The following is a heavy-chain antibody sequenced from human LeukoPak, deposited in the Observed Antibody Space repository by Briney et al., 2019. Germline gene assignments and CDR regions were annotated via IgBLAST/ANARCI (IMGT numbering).Heavy chain of an antibody. CDR1: GYTFTDSY. CDR3: ASPIGGGSIGEDAFAI. D-gene: IGHD3-10*01. CDR2: INPSGRT. V-gene: IGHV1-2*02. J-gene: IGHJ3*02. Sequence: ASVKVSCKASGYTFTDSYLHWVRQAPGQGLEWMGWINPSGRTYYPRNFQGRVTMSRDASISTAYMQLTGLKSDDTAIYYCASPIGGGSIGEDAFAIWGQGTMVTVSP.